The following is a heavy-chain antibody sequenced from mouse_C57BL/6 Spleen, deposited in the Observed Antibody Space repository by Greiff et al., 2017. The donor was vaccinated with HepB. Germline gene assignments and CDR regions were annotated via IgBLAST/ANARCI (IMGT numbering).Heavy chain of an antibody. J-gene: IGHJ3*01. V-gene: IGHV1-69*01. CDR2: IDPSDSYT. Sequence: QVQLKQPGAELVMPGASVKLSCKASGYTFTSYWMHWVKQRPGQGLEWIGEIDPSDSYTNYNQKFKGKSTLTVDKSSSTAYMQLSSLTSEDSAVYYCARPYGNYERGAWFAYWGQGTLVTVSA. CDR3: ARPYGNYERGAWFAY. CDR1: GYTFTSYW. D-gene: IGHD2-1*01.